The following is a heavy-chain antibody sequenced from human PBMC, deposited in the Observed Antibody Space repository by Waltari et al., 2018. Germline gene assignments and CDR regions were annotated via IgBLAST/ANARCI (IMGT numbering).Heavy chain of an antibody. Sequence: QVQLQQSGPGLVKPSQTLSLTCAISGDSVSSNSSAWNWIRQAPSRGLEWLGRTYYRSKWYNDYAVSVKSRITINPDTSKNQFSLQLNSVTPEDTAVYYCAREDHDIVVEHDAFDIWGQGTMVTVSS. CDR2: TYYRSKWYN. CDR1: GDSVSSNSSA. J-gene: IGHJ3*02. V-gene: IGHV6-1*01. CDR3: AREDHDIVVEHDAFDI. D-gene: IGHD2-15*01.